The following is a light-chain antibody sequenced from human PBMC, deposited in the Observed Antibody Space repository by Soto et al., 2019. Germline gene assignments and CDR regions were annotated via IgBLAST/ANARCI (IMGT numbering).Light chain of an antibody. Sequence: DIQMTQYPSSLSASVGDIVTITCRASQSFSNALNWYQRNPGKAPECLIYSTSNLHSGVPSRFSGSGSGTDFTLTISSLQPEDFATYYCQQSYSTPYTFGQGTKLDIK. CDR1: QSFSNA. V-gene: IGKV1-39*01. CDR3: QQSYSTPYT. CDR2: STS. J-gene: IGKJ2*01.